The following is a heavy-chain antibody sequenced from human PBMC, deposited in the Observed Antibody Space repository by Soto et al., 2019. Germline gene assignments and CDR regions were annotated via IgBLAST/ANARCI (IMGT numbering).Heavy chain of an antibody. J-gene: IGHJ4*02. CDR2: ISSSGDPT. D-gene: IGHD2-21*01. CDR1: GFSFSDYY. CDR3: ARLLLRPGKFDY. V-gene: IGHV3-11*01. Sequence: QVQLVESGGGLVKPGGSLRLSCAASGFSFSDYYMTWIRQAPGKGLEWISDISSSGDPTYYADSVRGRFTISRDDAKNSLYLQLNSLRGADTAVYYCARLLLRPGKFDYWGQGTLVTVSS.